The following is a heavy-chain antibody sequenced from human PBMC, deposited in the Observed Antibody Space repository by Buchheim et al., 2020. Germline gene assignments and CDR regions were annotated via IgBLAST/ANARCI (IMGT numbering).Heavy chain of an antibody. V-gene: IGHV3-23*01. CDR2: IRGRGGNT. J-gene: IGHJ4*02. Sequence: EVQLLESGGGLVQPGGSLRLSCAASGFTFSRYAMTWVRQTPGKGLECVSGIRGRGGNTYYADSVKGRFTISRDNSKNMLYLQMNSLRAEDTAIYYCARDRIVGTGIADYWGQGTL. CDR3: ARDRIVGTGIADY. D-gene: IGHD1-7*01. CDR1: GFTFSRYA.